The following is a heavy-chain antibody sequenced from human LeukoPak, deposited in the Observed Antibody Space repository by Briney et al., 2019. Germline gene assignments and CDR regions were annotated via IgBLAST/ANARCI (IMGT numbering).Heavy chain of an antibody. Sequence: SETLSLTCTVSGGSISSYYWSWIRQPPGKGLEWIGYIYYSGSTNYNPSLKSRVTISVDTSKNQFSLKLSSVTAADTAVYYCARVKGLRVKYWYFDLWGRGTLVTVSS. J-gene: IGHJ2*01. D-gene: IGHD5/OR15-5a*01. CDR2: IYYSGST. V-gene: IGHV4-59*08. CDR3: ARVKGLRVKYWYFDL. CDR1: GGSISSYY.